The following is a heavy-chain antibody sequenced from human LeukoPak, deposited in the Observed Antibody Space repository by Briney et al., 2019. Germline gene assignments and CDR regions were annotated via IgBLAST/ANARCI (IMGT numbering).Heavy chain of an antibody. V-gene: IGHV3-53*01. D-gene: IGHD4-23*01. CDR3: ARRAGGYSHPYDY. CDR1: VFTVSGNY. J-gene: IGHJ4*02. CDR2: IYSGGTT. Sequence: PGGSLRLSCALSVFTVSGNYMSWVRPAPGKGGEWVSLIYSGGTTYYADSVKGRFTISRDNSKNTLYLQMNSLRAEDTAVYYCARRAGGYSHPYDYWGQGILVTVSS.